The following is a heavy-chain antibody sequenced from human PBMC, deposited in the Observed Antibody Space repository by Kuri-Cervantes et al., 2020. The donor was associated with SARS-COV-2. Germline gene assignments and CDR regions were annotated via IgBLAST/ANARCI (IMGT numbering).Heavy chain of an antibody. V-gene: IGHV1-46*01. CDR3: ARDSSGYTTSWFQF. D-gene: IGHD6-13*01. J-gene: IGHJ5*01. CDR2: INPSGCST. Sequence: ASVKVSCKASGYTLTNYYMHWVRQAPGQGLEWVGRINPSGCSTSYAQKFQGRVTITRDTSASTAYMELSSLRSEDTAVYFCARDSSGYTTSWFQFWGQGTLVTVSS. CDR1: GYTLTNYY.